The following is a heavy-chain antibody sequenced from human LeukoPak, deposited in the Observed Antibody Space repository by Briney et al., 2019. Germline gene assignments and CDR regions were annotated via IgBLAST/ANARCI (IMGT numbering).Heavy chain of an antibody. V-gene: IGHV3-30*02. CDR3: AKDQSGVYSSSWYLGVCDY. D-gene: IGHD6-13*01. J-gene: IGHJ4*02. CDR1: GFTFSSYG. Sequence: GGSLRLSCAASGFTFSSYGMHWVRQAPGKGLEWVAFIRYDGSNKYYADSVKGRFTISRDNSKNTLYLQMNSLRAEDTAVYYCAKDQSGVYSSSWYLGVCDYWGQGTLVTVSS. CDR2: IRYDGSNK.